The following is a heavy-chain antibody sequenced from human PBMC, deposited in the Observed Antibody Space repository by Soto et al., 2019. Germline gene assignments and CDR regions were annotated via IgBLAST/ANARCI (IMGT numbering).Heavy chain of an antibody. CDR3: TTPADLGYCSGGSCYSTRDYMDV. J-gene: IGHJ6*03. V-gene: IGHV3-73*01. D-gene: IGHD2-15*01. CDR2: IRSKANSYAT. Sequence: GGSLRLSCAASGFTFSGSAMHWVRQASGKGLEWVGRIRSKANSYATAYAASMKGRFTISIDDSKNTAYLQMNSLKTEDTAVYYCTTPADLGYCSGGSCYSTRDYMDVWGKGTTVTVSS. CDR1: GFTFSGSA.